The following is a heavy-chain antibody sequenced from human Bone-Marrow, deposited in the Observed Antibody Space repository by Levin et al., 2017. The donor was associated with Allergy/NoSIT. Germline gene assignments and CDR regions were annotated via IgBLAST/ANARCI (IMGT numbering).Heavy chain of an antibody. V-gene: IGHV3-48*03. D-gene: IGHD6-13*01. CDR1: GFTFSSFE. Sequence: TGGSLRLSCAASGFTFSSFELNWVRQAPGRGLEWVSYITSSGSTMFYADSVKGRFTISRDNAKNSLFLQMNSLRVEDTAVYYCAREASSSSWYYFDYWGQGALVTVSS. CDR3: AREASSSSWYYFDY. J-gene: IGHJ4*02. CDR2: ITSSGSTM.